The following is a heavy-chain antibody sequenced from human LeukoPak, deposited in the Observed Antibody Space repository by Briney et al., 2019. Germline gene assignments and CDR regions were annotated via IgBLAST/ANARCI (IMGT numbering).Heavy chain of an antibody. J-gene: IGHJ4*02. D-gene: IGHD5-24*01. CDR3: ARHGGGYSFDY. CDR2: IYNSGST. V-gene: IGHV4-59*08. Sequence: SETLSLTCSVSGGSISNYYWSWIRQPPGKGLEWIGYIYNSGSTNYNTSLKSRVTISVDTSKNQFSLKVNSVTAADTAVYYCARHGGGYSFDYWGQGTLVSVSS. CDR1: GGSISNYY.